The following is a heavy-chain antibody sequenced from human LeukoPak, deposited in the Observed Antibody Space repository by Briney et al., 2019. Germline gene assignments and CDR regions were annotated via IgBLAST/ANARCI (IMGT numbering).Heavy chain of an antibody. CDR3: ARGDIVVVVAATHNWFDP. Sequence: PSGTLSLTCAVSGGAISSSNWWSWVRQPPGKGLEWIGEIYHSGSTNYNPSLKSRVTISVDKSKNQFSLKLSSATAADTAVYYCARGDIVVVVAATHNWFDPWGQGTLVTVSS. CDR2: IYHSGST. D-gene: IGHD2-15*01. J-gene: IGHJ5*02. V-gene: IGHV4-4*02. CDR1: GGAISSSNW.